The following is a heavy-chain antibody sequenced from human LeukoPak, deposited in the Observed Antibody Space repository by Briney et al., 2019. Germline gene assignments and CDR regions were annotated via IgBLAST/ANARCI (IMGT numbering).Heavy chain of an antibody. CDR1: GGSISSYY. D-gene: IGHD4-17*01. J-gene: IGHJ6*04. Sequence: PSETLSLTCTVSGGSISSYYWSWIRQPAGKGLEWIGRIYTSGSTNYNPSLKSRVTISVDTSKNQCSLKLSSVPAADTAVYYWAREGNYGAVDVWGKGTTVTVPS. V-gene: IGHV4-4*07. CDR3: AREGNYGAVDV. CDR2: IYTSGST.